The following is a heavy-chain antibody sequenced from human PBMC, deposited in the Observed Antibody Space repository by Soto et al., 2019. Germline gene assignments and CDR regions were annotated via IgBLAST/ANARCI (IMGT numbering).Heavy chain of an antibody. CDR3: AKDRGPRVATIGGHVYGMDV. V-gene: IGHV3-30*18. J-gene: IGHJ6*02. D-gene: IGHD5-12*01. CDR2: ISYEGSNK. Sequence: AGGSLRLPCAASGFTFSRYGMHWVRQAPGKGLEWVAVISYEGSNKYYADSVKGRFTISRDNSKNTLYLQMNSLRAEYTAEYYCAKDRGPRVATIGGHVYGMDVWGQGTTVTVSS. CDR1: GFTFSRYG.